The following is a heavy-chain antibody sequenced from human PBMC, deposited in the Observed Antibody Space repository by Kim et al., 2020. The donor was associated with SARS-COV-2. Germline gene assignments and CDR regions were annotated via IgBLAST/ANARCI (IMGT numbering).Heavy chain of an antibody. CDR3: AAHRRAGYYGSGSYYDAFDI. CDR2: IVVGSGNT. CDR1: GFTFTSSA. Sequence: SVKVSCKASGFTFTSSAVQWVRQARGQRLEWIGWIVVGSGNTNYAQKFQERVTITRDMSTSTAYMELSSLRSEDTAVYYCAAHRRAGYYGSGSYYDAFDIWGQGTMVTVSS. J-gene: IGHJ3*02. D-gene: IGHD3-10*01. V-gene: IGHV1-58*01.